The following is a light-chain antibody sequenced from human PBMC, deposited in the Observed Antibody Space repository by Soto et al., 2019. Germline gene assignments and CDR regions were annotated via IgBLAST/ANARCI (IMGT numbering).Light chain of an antibody. CDR2: EVS. V-gene: IGLV2-8*01. J-gene: IGLJ3*02. CDR1: SSDVGGYNY. Sequence: QSAPTQPPSAAGSPGQSATISCTGTSSDVGGYNYVSWYQQYPGKAPKLMIYEVSKRPSGVPDRFSCSKSGNTASLTVSGIQAEDEADYYCSSYAGSSTWVFGGGTKLTVL. CDR3: SSYAGSSTWV.